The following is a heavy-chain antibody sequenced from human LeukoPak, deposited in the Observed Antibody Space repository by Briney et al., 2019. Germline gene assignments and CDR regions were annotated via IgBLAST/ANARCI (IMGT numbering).Heavy chain of an antibody. D-gene: IGHD3-22*01. CDR1: GGSISSGDYY. J-gene: IGHJ3*02. CDR3: ARVVNYYDRSDFLDI. V-gene: IGHV4-30-4*08. Sequence: SQTLSLTCTVSGGSISSGDYYWSWIRQPPGKGLEWIGYIYYSGSTYYNPSLKSRVTISVDTSKNQFSLKLSSVTAADTAVYYCARVVNYYDRSDFLDIWGQGTMVTVSS. CDR2: IYYSGST.